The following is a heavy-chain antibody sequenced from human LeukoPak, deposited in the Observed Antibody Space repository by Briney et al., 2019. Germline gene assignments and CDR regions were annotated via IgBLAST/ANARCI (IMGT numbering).Heavy chain of an antibody. Sequence: SETLSLTCAVYGGSFSGYSWSWIRQPPGKGLEWMGEINHSGSTNYNPSLKSRVTISVDTSKNQFSLKLSSVTAADTAVYYCARGGGGRTSGSHPKQWGVLIDYWGQGTLVTVSS. CDR1: GGSFSGYS. D-gene: IGHD1-26*01. V-gene: IGHV4-34*01. CDR2: INHSGST. CDR3: ARGGGGRTSGSHPKQWGVLIDY. J-gene: IGHJ4*02.